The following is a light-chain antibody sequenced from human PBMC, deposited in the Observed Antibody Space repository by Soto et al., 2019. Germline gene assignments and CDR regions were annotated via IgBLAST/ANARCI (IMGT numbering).Light chain of an antibody. Sequence: EIVLTQSPGTLSLSPGEMASLSCRASQSVISDFLAWYQQKRGQPPRLLIYDASKRATGIPARFSGGGSGTVFTLTISRVEPEDSAVYYCQQTFHSPRTFGQGTRLEIK. CDR1: QSVISDF. CDR3: QQTFHSPRT. J-gene: IGKJ2*01. CDR2: DAS. V-gene: IGKV3-20*01.